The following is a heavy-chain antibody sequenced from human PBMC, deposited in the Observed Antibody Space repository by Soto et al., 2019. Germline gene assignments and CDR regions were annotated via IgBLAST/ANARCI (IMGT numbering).Heavy chain of an antibody. J-gene: IGHJ6*02. D-gene: IGHD3-10*01. Sequence: SETLSLTCTVSGGSISSGGYYWSWIRQHPGKGLEWIGYIYYSGSTYYNPSLKSRVTISVDTSKNQFSLKLSSVTAADTAVYYCARSGELYGSGSYYYDYYYYYGMDVWGQGTTVTVS. V-gene: IGHV4-31*03. CDR2: IYYSGST. CDR3: ARSGELYGSGSYYYDYYYYYGMDV. CDR1: GGSISSGGYY.